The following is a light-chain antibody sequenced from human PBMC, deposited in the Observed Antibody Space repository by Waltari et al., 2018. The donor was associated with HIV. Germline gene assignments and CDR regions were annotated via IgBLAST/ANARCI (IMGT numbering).Light chain of an antibody. CDR2: LSS. V-gene: IGKV1-39*01. CDR1: RSIDNY. CDR3: QQTYSPPRT. J-gene: IGKJ5*01. Sequence: DIQMTQSPSSLSPAVGDKITITCRASRSIDNYVNWYQPKPGQAPRLLIYLSSTLHTGVPPRFSGSGSGTVFSLTVAGLQADDLGTYFCQQTYSPPRTFGQGTRLE.